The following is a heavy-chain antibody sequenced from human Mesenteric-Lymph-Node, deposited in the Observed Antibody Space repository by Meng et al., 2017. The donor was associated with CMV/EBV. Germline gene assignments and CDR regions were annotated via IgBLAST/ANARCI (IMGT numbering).Heavy chain of an antibody. CDR2: ITWDGGST. CDR3: AKDEGY. J-gene: IGHJ4*02. Sequence: GESLKISCPASGFTFDDYTMHWVRQVPRKGLEWVSLITWDGGSTFYADSVRGRFTISRDNSKNTLYLQMNSLRAEDTAVYYCAKDEGYWGQGTLVTVSS. V-gene: IGHV3-43*01. CDR1: GFTFDDYT.